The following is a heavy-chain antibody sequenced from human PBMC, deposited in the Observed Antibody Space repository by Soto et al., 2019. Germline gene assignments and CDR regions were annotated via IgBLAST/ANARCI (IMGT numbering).Heavy chain of an antibody. J-gene: IGHJ4*02. V-gene: IGHV2-70*01. Sequence: SGPTLVNPTQPLTLTCSFPGFSLTTRGMCMSWIRQPPGKALEWLALIDWDDDKYYSTSLRTRLSISKDTSKNQVVLTMTNMDPVDTATYYCARTAFDYYDTRAAFDYWGQGTLVTVSS. CDR2: IDWDDDK. CDR3: ARTAFDYYDTRAAFDY. D-gene: IGHD3-22*01. CDR1: GFSLTTRGMC.